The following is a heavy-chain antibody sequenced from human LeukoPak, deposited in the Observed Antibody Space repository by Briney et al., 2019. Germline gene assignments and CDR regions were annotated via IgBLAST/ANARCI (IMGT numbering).Heavy chain of an antibody. D-gene: IGHD3-10*01. CDR3: AREGSGTYYNYYFDY. V-gene: IGHV4-39*07. CDR2: IYYSGST. CDR1: GGSISSSSYY. J-gene: IGHJ4*02. Sequence: SETLSLTCTVSGGSISSSSYYWGWIRQPPGKGLEWIGSIYYSGSTYYNPSLKSRVTISLDTSKNQFSLRLSSVTAADTAVYYCAREGSGTYYNYYFDYWGQGTLVTVSS.